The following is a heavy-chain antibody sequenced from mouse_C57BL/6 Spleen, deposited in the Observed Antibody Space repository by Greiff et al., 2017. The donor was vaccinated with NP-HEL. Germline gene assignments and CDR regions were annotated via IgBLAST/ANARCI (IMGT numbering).Heavy chain of an antibody. CDR1: GYTFTSYW. D-gene: IGHD2-4*01. CDR2: IDPSDSYT. V-gene: IGHV1-50*01. CDR3: AREGLRRGGDY. Sequence: QVQLQQPGAELVKPGASVKLSCKASGYTFTSYWMQWVKQRPGQGLEWIGKIDPSDSYTNYNQKFKGKATLTVDTSSSTAYMQLSSLTSEDSAVYYCAREGLRRGGDYWGQGTTLTVSS. J-gene: IGHJ2*01.